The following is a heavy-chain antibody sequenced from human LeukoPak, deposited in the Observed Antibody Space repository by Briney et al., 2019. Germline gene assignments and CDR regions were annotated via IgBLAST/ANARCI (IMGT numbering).Heavy chain of an antibody. CDR3: ARAPIRGSYSHFDY. CDR1: GGSISSYY. Sequence: PSETLSLTCTVSGGSISSYYWSWIRQPPGKGLEWIGYIYYSGSTNYNPSLKSRVTISVDTSKNQFSLKLSSVTAADTAVYYCARAPIRGSYSHFDYWGQGTLVTVSS. V-gene: IGHV4-59*01. D-gene: IGHD1-26*01. CDR2: IYYSGST. J-gene: IGHJ4*02.